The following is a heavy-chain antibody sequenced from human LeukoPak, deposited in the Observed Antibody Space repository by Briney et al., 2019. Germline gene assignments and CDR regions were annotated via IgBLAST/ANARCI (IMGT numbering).Heavy chain of an antibody. CDR1: GYTSTIYG. CDR2: ISAYNGNT. CDR3: ARVPYSGSYYAVDGEDY. J-gene: IGHJ4*02. V-gene: IGHV1-18*01. D-gene: IGHD1-26*01. Sequence: ASVNVSCKASGYTSTIYGISWVRQATGQGQEWMGWISAYNGNTNYAQKLQGRVTMTTDTSTSTAYMELRSLRSDDTAVYYCARVPYSGSYYAVDGEDYWGQGTLVTVSS.